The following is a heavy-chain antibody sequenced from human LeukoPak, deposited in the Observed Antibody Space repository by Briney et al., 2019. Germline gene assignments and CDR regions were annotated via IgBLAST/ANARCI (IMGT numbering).Heavy chain of an antibody. CDR2: IYPGDSDT. V-gene: IGHV5-51*01. CDR3: ARELSSSVDY. Sequence: GESLKISCKGSGYSFSTYWIGWVRQMPGKGLEWMGSIYPGDSDTRYSPSFQGQVTISADKSIGTAYLQWSSLKASDTAMYYCARELSSSVDYWGQGTLVTVSS. CDR1: GYSFSTYW. D-gene: IGHD2-2*01. J-gene: IGHJ4*02.